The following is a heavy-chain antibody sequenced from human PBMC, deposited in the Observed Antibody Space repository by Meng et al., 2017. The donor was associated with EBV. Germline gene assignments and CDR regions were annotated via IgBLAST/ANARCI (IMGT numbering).Heavy chain of an antibody. V-gene: IGHV1-3*01. D-gene: IGHD4-11*01. J-gene: IGHJ4*02. Sequence: QVQLVQSGAEVKKPXASVKVSCKASGYTFTSYAMHWVRQAPGQRLEWMGWINAGNGNTKYSQKFQGRVTITRDTSASTAYMELSSLRSEDTAVYYCARGPDYYSNYYYFDHWGQGTLVTVSS. CDR3: ARGPDYYSNYYYFDH. CDR2: INAGNGNT. CDR1: GYTFTSYA.